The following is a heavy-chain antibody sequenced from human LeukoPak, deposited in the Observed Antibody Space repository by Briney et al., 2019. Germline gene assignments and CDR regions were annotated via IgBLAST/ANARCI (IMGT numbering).Heavy chain of an antibody. D-gene: IGHD6-13*01. V-gene: IGHV1-2*06. CDR3: VRDSGRAAANR. Sequence: ASVKVSCKASGYTFTGYYIHWVRLAPGQGLEWMGRINPNSGGTDSAQKFQGRVTLTRDTSITTAYMDLSKLTSDDTAVYYCVRDSGRAAANRWGQGTLVTVSS. CDR1: GYTFTGYY. J-gene: IGHJ4*02. CDR2: INPNSGGT.